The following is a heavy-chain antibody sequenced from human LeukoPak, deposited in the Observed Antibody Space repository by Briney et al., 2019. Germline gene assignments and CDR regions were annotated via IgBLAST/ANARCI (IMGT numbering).Heavy chain of an antibody. CDR1: GLTFSSFW. J-gene: IGHJ1*01. CDR2: IKRDGSEK. D-gene: IGHD3-22*01. Sequence: GGSLRLSCAATGLTFSSFWMSWVRQAPGKGLEWVANIKRDGSEKYYVDSVKGRFTISRDNAKNSLHLQMNSLRVEDAAVYYCARGEYYYDGGYWGQGTLVTVSS. CDR3: ARGEYYYDGGY. V-gene: IGHV3-7*04.